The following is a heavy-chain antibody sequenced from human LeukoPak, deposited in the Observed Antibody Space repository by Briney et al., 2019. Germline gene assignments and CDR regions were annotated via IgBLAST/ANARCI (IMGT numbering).Heavy chain of an antibody. D-gene: IGHD3-10*01. J-gene: IGHJ3*02. CDR2: IHYSGST. CDR1: GGSITNYY. V-gene: IGHV4-59*12. CDR3: ARDNMVSAFDI. Sequence: PSETLSLTCTVSGGSITNYYWTWIRQPPGKGLEWIGYIHYSGSTNYNPSLKSRVTISVDTSKNQFSLKLSSVTAADTAVYYCARDNMVSAFDIWGQGTMVTVSS.